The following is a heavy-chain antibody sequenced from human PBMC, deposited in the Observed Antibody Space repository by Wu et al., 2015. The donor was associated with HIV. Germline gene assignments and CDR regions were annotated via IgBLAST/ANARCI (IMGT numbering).Heavy chain of an antibody. CDR3: ARDQGATMVRGAKYNWFDP. J-gene: IGHJ5*02. D-gene: IGHD3-10*01. CDR1: GYTFTGYY. Sequence: QVQLVQSGAEVKKPGASVKVSCKASGYTFTGYYMHWVRQAPGQGLEWMGWINPNSGGTNYAQKFQGRVTMTRDTSISTAYMELSRLRSDDTAVYYCARDQGATMVRGAKYNWFDPWGQGTLVTVSS. V-gene: IGHV1-2*02. CDR2: INPNSGGT.